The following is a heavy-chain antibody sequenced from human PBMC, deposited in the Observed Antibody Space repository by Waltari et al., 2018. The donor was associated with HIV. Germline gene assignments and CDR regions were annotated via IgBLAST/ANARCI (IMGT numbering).Heavy chain of an antibody. CDR3: ANLISMTATDVFDV. D-gene: IGHD2-21*02. V-gene: IGHV4-34*01. Sequence: QVRLEQWGAGLLKPSETLSLTCAVYGTSFTGYYWTWIRQSPGGGLQWIGEVDHRGSNHYNPSLKSRVSMSVDTFKHQFSLKLASVTAADTAVYYCANLISMTATDVFDVWGQGTLVSVSS. CDR1: GTSFTGYY. J-gene: IGHJ3*01. CDR2: VDHRGSN.